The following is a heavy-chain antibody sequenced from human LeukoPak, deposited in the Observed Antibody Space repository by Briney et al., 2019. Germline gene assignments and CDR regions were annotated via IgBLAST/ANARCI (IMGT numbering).Heavy chain of an antibody. V-gene: IGHV3-7*01. CDR1: GFIFSSYW. J-gene: IGHJ4*02. CDR2: IKQDGSEK. D-gene: IGHD3-16*01. Sequence: GGSLRLSCAASGFIFSSYWMTWVRQVPGKGLEWVANIKQDGSEKYYVDSVKGRFTISRDNGKNSLYLQMNSLRAEDTAVYYCARDNDSRDPPHFDYWGQGTLVTVSS. CDR3: ARDNDSRDPPHFDY.